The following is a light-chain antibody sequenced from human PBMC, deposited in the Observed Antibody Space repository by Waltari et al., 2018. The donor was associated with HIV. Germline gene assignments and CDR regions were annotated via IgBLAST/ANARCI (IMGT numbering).Light chain of an antibody. Sequence: QSALTQPASVSGSPGQSITISCTGTSSDVGNYNVVSWYQQHPGKATKLMIYEVSKRPSGVSTRFSCSKSGNTASLTISGLHAEDAADYYCCSYAGSSTHVFGTGTKVTVL. J-gene: IGLJ1*01. CDR1: SSDVGNYNV. V-gene: IGLV2-23*02. CDR2: EVS. CDR3: CSYAGSSTHV.